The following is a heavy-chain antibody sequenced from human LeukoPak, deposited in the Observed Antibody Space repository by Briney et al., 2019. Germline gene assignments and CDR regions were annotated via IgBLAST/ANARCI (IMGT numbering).Heavy chain of an antibody. CDR3: AGSLLWFGELNPFDY. D-gene: IGHD3-10*01. V-gene: IGHV5-51*01. CDR1: GYSLTSYW. CDR2: IYPGDSDT. Sequence: GESLKISCKGSGYSLTSYWIGWVRQMHGKGLEWMGIIYPGDSDTRHSPSFQGQVTISADKSISTAYLQWSSLKASDTAMYYCAGSLLWFGELNPFDYWGQGTLVTVSS. J-gene: IGHJ4*02.